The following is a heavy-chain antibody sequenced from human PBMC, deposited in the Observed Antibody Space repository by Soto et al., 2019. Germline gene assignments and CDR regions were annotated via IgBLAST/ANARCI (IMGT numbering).Heavy chain of an antibody. CDR2: IYYNGFT. CDR3: ARQDDFWSGYNSFDP. CDR1: GGSISTTSYY. D-gene: IGHD3-3*01. V-gene: IGHV4-39*01. Sequence: PSETLSLTCSVSGGSISTTSYYWAWIRQPPGKGLEWVGSIYYNGFTYYNPSLKSRLTISVDTSKHQFSLRLSSVTAADTALHYCARQDDFWSGYNSFDPWGQGTLVTVSS. J-gene: IGHJ5*02.